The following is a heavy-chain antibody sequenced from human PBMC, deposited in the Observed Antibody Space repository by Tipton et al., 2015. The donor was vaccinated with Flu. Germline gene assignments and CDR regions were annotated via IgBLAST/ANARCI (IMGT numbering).Heavy chain of an antibody. V-gene: IGHV4-59*12. J-gene: IGHJ4*02. CDR3: ARGATRRPFSGYDYTGY. CDR1: GGSISSYY. D-gene: IGHD5-12*01. CDR2: IYNSGIT. Sequence: TLSLTCTVSGGSISSYYWSWIRQSPGMGLEWIGYIYNSGITYYKPSLSSRVVISLDTSKNQFYLRLSSVTAADTAVYYCARGATRRPFSGYDYTGYWGQGTLVTVSS.